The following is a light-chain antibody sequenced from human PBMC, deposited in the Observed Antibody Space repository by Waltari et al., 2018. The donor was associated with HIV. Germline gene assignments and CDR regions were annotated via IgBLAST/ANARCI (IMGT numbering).Light chain of an antibody. Sequence: QSALTQPRSVSGSPGQSVTISCTGTSSDVGGYNYVSWYQQHPGKAPKLIIYDVSKRPSVVPGRFSGSKSGNTASLTISGLQAEEEADYYCCSYAGSYRGVFGGGTKLTVL. J-gene: IGLJ2*01. CDR2: DVS. CDR3: CSYAGSYRGV. CDR1: SSDVGGYNY. V-gene: IGLV2-11*01.